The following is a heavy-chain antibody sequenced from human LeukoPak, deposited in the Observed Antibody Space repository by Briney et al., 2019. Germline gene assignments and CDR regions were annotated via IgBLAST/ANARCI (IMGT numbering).Heavy chain of an antibody. CDR1: GFSLTTSAMC. D-gene: IGHD1-26*01. V-gene: IGHV2-70*01. CDR3: ARMPNGSFNWVDP. CDR2: IDWDDDK. Sequence: SGPTLVNPTRTLTLTCSFSGFSLTTSAMCVTWIRQPPGKALEWLALIDWDDDKYYSTSLKTRLTISKDTSKNQVVLTMTNMDPVDTGTYYCARMPNGSFNWVDPWGPGILVTVSS. J-gene: IGHJ5*02.